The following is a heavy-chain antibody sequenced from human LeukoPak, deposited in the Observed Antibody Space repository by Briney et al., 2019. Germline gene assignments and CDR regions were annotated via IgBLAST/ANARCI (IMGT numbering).Heavy chain of an antibody. CDR2: IIPIFGIA. D-gene: IGHD3-16*01. CDR3: ASGKGGVHH. V-gene: IGHV1-69*04. Sequence: GGSVKVSCKAAGGTFSSYAISWVRQAPGQGLEWMGRIIPIFGIANYAQKFEGRVTIAADKSTSTAYMELSSLRSEDTAVYYCASGKGGVHHWGQGTLVTVSS. J-gene: IGHJ5*02. CDR1: GGTFSSYA.